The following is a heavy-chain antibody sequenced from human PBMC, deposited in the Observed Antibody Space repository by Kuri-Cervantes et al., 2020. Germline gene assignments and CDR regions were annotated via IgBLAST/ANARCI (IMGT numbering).Heavy chain of an antibody. J-gene: IGHJ4*02. CDR2: IKSKTDGGTT. D-gene: IGHD2-21*02. Sequence: GGSLRLSCAASGFTFNICGMNWVRQAPGKGLEWVGRIKSKTDGGTTDYAAPVKGRFTISRDDSKNTLYLQMNSLKTEDTAVYYCTSPDVVVTANGGFDYWGQGTLVTVSS. V-gene: IGHV3-15*01. CDR1: GFTFNICG. CDR3: TSPDVVVTANGGFDY.